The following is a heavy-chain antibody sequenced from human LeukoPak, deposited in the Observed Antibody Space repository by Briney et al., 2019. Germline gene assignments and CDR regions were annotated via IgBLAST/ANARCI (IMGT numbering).Heavy chain of an antibody. J-gene: IGHJ4*02. V-gene: IGHV3-23*01. D-gene: IGHD3/OR15-3a*01. CDR2: ISPGGGTT. Sequence: GGSLRLSCAVSGFAFGSEAMSWVRQSPARGLEWVASISPGGGTTYYADYVKGRFTISRDNSKNSLFVQMNSLRAEDTAVYYCASHYDFYYFDYWGQGTLVTVSS. CDR3: ASHYDFYYFDY. CDR1: GFAFGSEA.